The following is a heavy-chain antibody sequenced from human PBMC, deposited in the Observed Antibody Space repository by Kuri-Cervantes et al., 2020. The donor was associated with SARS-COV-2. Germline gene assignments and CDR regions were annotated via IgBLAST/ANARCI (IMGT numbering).Heavy chain of an antibody. J-gene: IGHJ3*02. Sequence: SETLSLTCTVSGGSISSSSYYWGWIRQPPGKGLEWIGSIYYSGSTYYNPSLKSRVTISVDTSKNQFSLKLSSVTAADTAVYYCARSLQLSMVSDAAFDIWGQGTMVTVSS. CDR1: GGSISSSSYY. CDR3: ARSLQLSMVSDAAFDI. D-gene: IGHD3-10*01. CDR2: IYYSGST. V-gene: IGHV4-39*07.